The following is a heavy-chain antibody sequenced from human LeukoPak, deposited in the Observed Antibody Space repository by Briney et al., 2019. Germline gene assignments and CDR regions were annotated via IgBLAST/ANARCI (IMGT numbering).Heavy chain of an antibody. CDR3: ASDFWSGYYPIDY. CDR1: GFTFDDYA. V-gene: IGHV3-9*01. D-gene: IGHD3-3*01. Sequence: GGSLRLSCAASGFTFDDYAMHWVRQGPGKGLEWVSGIYWSGSRIDYVDSVKGRFTISRDNAKNSLYLQMNSLRAEDTAVYYCASDFWSGYYPIDYWGQGTLVTVSS. J-gene: IGHJ4*02. CDR2: IYWSGSRI.